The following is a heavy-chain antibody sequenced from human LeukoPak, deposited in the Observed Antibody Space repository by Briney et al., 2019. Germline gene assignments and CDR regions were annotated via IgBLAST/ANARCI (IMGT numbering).Heavy chain of an antibody. Sequence: PSETLSLTCTVSGGSITSSSYFWGWVRQPPGKGLEWIGSIYYDRTTYYNPSLKSRVTMSLDTSKSQFSLNLRSVNAADTAVYYCARVAGGFWFDSWGQGTLVTVSS. D-gene: IGHD2-8*02. J-gene: IGHJ5*01. CDR3: ARVAGGFWFDS. V-gene: IGHV4-39*07. CDR1: GGSITSSSYF. CDR2: IYYDRTT.